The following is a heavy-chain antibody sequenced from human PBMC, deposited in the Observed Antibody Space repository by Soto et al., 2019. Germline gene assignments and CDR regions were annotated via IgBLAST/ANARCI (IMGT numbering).Heavy chain of an antibody. CDR3: VRDRGTPDSFDI. D-gene: IGHD1-26*01. J-gene: IGHJ3*02. V-gene: IGHV3-74*01. CDR2: IKGDGTTT. CDR1: GFNFSPYF. Sequence: EAHLVESGGGLPQPGGSLRLSCVASGFNFSPYFMAWVRQGPGRGLEWVSHIKGDGTTTAYADSVRGRFIISRDNGRNTLFLQMNSLRDEDTAVDYCVRDRGTPDSFDIWGQGTTVSVSS.